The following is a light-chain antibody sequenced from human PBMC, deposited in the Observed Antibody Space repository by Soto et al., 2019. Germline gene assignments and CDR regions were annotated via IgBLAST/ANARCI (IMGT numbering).Light chain of an antibody. CDR3: LLSYSGPWV. CDR2: DTK. CDR1: TGAVTSGHY. V-gene: IGLV7-46*01. Sequence: QAVVTQEPSVTVSSGGTVTLTCGSSTGAVTSGHYPYWVRQKPGQAPRTLIYDTKNKHSWTPARFSGSLLGGKAALTLSGAQPEDEADYYCLLSYSGPWVFGGGTKLTVL. J-gene: IGLJ3*02.